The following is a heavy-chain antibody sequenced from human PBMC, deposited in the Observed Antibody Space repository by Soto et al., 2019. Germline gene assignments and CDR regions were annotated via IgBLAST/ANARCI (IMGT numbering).Heavy chain of an antibody. J-gene: IGHJ5*02. CDR2: IYYSGST. V-gene: IGHV4-39*01. Sequence: PSETLSLTCTVSGGSISSSSYCCGWIRQPPGKGLEWIGSIYYSGSTYYNPSLKSRVTIAVDASKKQLSLKLSSVTAADAAVYYCGRHVTSPWSYGSGPRWFDLRGQGTLVTVSS. CDR3: GRHVTSPWSYGSGPRWFDL. D-gene: IGHD3-10*01. CDR1: GGSISSSSYC.